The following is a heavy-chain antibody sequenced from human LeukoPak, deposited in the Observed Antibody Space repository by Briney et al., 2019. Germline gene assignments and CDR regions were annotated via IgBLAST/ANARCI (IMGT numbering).Heavy chain of an antibody. V-gene: IGHV3-66*01. CDR2: IYSGGTT. D-gene: IGHD6-19*01. J-gene: IGHJ4*02. Sequence: GGSLRLSCAASGXTVSSNYMNWVRQAPGKGLEWVSVIYSGGTTYYADSVKGRVTISRDNSKSTLYLQMNSLRAEDTAVYYCARGSGWYRFDSWGQGTLVTVSS. CDR3: ARGSGWYRFDS. CDR1: GXTVSSNY.